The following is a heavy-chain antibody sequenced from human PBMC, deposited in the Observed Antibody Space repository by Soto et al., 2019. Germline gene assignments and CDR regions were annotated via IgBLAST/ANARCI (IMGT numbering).Heavy chain of an antibody. CDR2: IKQDGSER. CDR3: ARGGGTLLS. V-gene: IGHV3-7*04. Sequence: EVQLVESGGGLVQPGGSLRLSCAASGFTLSRHWMSWVRQAPGKGLECVANIKQDGSERYYVDSVKGRFTISRDNAKNSLSLQMNSLRAEDTAVYYCARGGGTLLSWGQGTLVTVSS. J-gene: IGHJ5*02. D-gene: IGHD2-15*01. CDR1: GFTLSRHW.